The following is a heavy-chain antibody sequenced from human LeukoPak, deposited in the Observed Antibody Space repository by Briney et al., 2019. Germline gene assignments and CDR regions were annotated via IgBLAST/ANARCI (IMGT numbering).Heavy chain of an antibody. CDR1: GYTFTSYA. J-gene: IGHJ4*02. Sequence: ASVKVSCKASGYTFTSYAMHWVRQAPGQRLEWMGWINAGNGNTKYSQKFQGRVTITRDTSASTAYMELSSLRSEDTAVYYCATRYCSSTSCYPVVYYFDYWGQGTLVTVSS. D-gene: IGHD2-2*01. CDR2: INAGNGNT. CDR3: ATRYCSSTSCYPVVYYFDY. V-gene: IGHV1-3*01.